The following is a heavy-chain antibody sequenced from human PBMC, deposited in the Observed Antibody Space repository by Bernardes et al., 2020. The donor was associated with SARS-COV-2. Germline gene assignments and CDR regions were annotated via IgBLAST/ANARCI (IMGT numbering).Heavy chain of an antibody. CDR2: IWYDGSNK. CDR3: ARAPRITIFGVVIRGADYFDY. J-gene: IGHJ4*03. V-gene: IGHV3-33*01. Sequence: GGSLRLSCAASGFTFSSYGMHWVRQAPGKGLEWVAVIWYDGSNKYYADSVKGRFTISRDNSKNTLYQQMNSLRAEDTAVYYCARAPRITIFGVVIRGADYFDYWGQGTTVTVSS. CDR1: GFTFSSYG. D-gene: IGHD3-3*01.